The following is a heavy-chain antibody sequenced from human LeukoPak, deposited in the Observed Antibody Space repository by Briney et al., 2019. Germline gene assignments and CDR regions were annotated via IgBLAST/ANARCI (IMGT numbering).Heavy chain of an antibody. D-gene: IGHD2-8*02. CDR3: ARQGTGYSFDY. CDR2: IYPGDSDT. J-gene: IGHJ4*02. V-gene: IGHV5-51*01. CDR1: GYSFTNYW. Sequence: TGESLKISCQVSGYSFTNYWIVWVRQMPGKGLEWIGIIYPGDSDTKYSPSFQGQVTFSADKSINIVYLQWSSLKASDTAMYYCARQGTGYSFDYWGQGTLVTVSS.